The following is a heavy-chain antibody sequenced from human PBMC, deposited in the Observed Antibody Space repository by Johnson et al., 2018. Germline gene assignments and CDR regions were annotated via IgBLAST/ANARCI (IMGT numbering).Heavy chain of an antibody. CDR1: GITEHGITFSSSG. CDR3: ARNYDYGDYYYYMDV. Sequence: QVQLVESGGGVVQPGRSLRLSCAASGITEHGITFSSSGMHWVRQAPGKGLEWVATIWYDDNNHYIDSVKGRFTISRDNSKNTLYLQMNSLRAEDTAVYYCARNYDYGDYYYYMDVWGKGTTVTVSS. D-gene: IGHD4-17*01. J-gene: IGHJ6*03. V-gene: IGHV3-33*01. CDR2: IWYDDNN.